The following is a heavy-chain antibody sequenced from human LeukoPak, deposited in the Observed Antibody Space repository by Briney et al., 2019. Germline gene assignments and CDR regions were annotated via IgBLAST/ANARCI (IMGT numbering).Heavy chain of an antibody. J-gene: IGHJ5*02. V-gene: IGHV1-2*02. CDR1: GYTFTSYD. D-gene: IGHD2-21*02. CDR2: INPNSGGT. CDR3: AREEGYCGGDCYSGGFDP. Sequence: ASVKVSCKASGYTFTSYDINWVRQATGQGLEWMGWINPNSGGTNYAQKFQGRVTMTRDTSISTAYMELSRLRSDDTAVYYCAREEGYCGGDCYSGGFDPWGQGTLVTVSS.